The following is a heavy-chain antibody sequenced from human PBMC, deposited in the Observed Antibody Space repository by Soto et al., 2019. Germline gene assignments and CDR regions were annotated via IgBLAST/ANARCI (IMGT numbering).Heavy chain of an antibody. CDR3: AHSRYPPYSSGWFSYDY. Sequence: QITLKESGPTLVKPTQTLTLTCTFSGFSLSTSGVSVGWIRQPPGKALEWLALIYWDGDKRYSPSLKSRLTITKDTSKNQVVLTMTNMDPVDTATYYCAHSRYPPYSSGWFSYDYWGQGTLVTVSS. CDR2: IYWDGDK. CDR1: GFSLSTSGVS. V-gene: IGHV2-5*02. D-gene: IGHD6-19*01. J-gene: IGHJ4*02.